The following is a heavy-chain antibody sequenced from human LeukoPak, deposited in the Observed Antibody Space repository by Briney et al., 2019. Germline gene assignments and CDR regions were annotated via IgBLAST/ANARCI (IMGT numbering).Heavy chain of an antibody. CDR1: GYTFTAYY. J-gene: IGHJ4*02. V-gene: IGHV1-2*02. CDR2: IRRNSGGT. Sequence: ASVKVSCKASGYTFTAYYMHWMRQAPGQGPEWMGWIRRNSGGTNFAQKFQGRVTMTSDTSIRTAYMELSSLRSDDTAIYYCARAKVLVPDHWGQGTLVTVSS. CDR3: ARAKVLVPDH.